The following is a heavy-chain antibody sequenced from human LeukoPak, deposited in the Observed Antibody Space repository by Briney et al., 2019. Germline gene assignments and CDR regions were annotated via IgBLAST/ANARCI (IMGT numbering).Heavy chain of an antibody. CDR3: ARAGGLNYVSSGYYYG. CDR2: ISYDGSNK. CDR1: GFTFSSYA. V-gene: IGHV3-30*04. J-gene: IGHJ4*02. Sequence: PGGSLRLSCAASGFTFSSYAMHWVRQAPGKGLEWVAVISYDGSNKYYADSVKGRFTISRDNSKNTLYLQMNSLRAEDTAVYYCARAGGLNYVSSGYYYGGGQGTLVTVSS. D-gene: IGHD3-22*01.